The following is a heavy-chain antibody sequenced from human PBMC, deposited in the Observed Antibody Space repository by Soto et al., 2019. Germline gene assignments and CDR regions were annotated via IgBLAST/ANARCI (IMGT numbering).Heavy chain of an antibody. J-gene: IGHJ4*02. V-gene: IGHV4-39*01. Sequence: SETLSLTCTVSGGSISSSSYYWGWIRQPPGKGLEWIGSIYYSGSTYYNPSLKSRVTISVDTSKNQFSLKLSSVTAADTAVYYCARLMDYGSGSYYWTYWGQGTLVPVSS. D-gene: IGHD3-10*01. CDR3: ARLMDYGSGSYYWTY. CDR1: GGSISSSSYY. CDR2: IYYSGST.